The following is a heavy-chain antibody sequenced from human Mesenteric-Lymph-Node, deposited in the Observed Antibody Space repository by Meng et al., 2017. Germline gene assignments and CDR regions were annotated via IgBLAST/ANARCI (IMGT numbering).Heavy chain of an antibody. CDR3: AKSLEAAATGFDY. J-gene: IGHJ4*02. CDR2: ISYDGNKK. Sequence: QVQLVESGGGVVEHGRSLRLSCAASGFTVSRYGMHWVRQAPGTGLEWVALISYDGNKKYYGDSVKGRFTISRDISKNTLYLQMNSLRPEDTAVYFCAKSLEAAATGFDYWGQGTLVTVSS. D-gene: IGHD2-15*01. CDR1: GFTVSRYG. V-gene: IGHV3-30*18.